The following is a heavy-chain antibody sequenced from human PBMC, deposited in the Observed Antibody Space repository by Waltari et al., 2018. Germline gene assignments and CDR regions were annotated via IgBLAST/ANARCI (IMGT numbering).Heavy chain of an antibody. Sequence: QVHLVESGGGVVQSGKSLRLSCAASGFTIKDFAMHWVRQAPGQGLGWVSVISSDGTNKYYADSVKGRFTISRDNSGGTLYLQMNSLRPQDTAIYFCARGDCSSTSCYSLESWGHGTLVTVS. CDR3: ARGDCSSTSCYSLES. CDR2: ISSDGTNK. V-gene: IGHV3-30*01. J-gene: IGHJ1*01. CDR1: GFTIKDFA. D-gene: IGHD2-2*01.